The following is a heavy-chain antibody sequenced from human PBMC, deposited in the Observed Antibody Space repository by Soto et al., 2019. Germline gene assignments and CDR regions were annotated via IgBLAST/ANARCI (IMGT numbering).Heavy chain of an antibody. J-gene: IGHJ6*02. CDR2: IYYSGST. CDR1: GGSISSGAYY. CDR3: ATLRTRTDTNMDV. Sequence: PSETLSLTCTVSGGSISSGAYYWSWIRHHPGKGLEWIGYIYYSGSTYYNPSLKSRVTISLDTSENQFSLQLSSVTAADTAVYYCATLRTRTDTNMDVWGQGTTVIVSS. V-gene: IGHV4-31*03. D-gene: IGHD2-2*01.